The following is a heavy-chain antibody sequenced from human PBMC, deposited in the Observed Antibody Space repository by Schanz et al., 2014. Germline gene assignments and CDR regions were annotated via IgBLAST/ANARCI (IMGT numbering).Heavy chain of an antibody. D-gene: IGHD2-15*01. CDR3: ARDRGYCSGGSCLTFDY. Sequence: EVQLVESGGGLVQPGGSLRLSCAASGFTFSSYAMSWVRQAPGKGLEWLSYIDGKSTTVYYADSVKGRFTISRDNSKNTLYLQMNTLRAEDTAVYYCARDRGYCSGGSCLTFDYWGQGTLVTVSS. CDR1: GFTFSSYA. J-gene: IGHJ4*02. CDR2: IDGKSTTV. V-gene: IGHV3-48*01.